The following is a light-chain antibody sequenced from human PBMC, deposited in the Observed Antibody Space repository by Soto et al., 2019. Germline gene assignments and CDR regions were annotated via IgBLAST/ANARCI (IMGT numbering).Light chain of an antibody. J-gene: IGKJ1*01. CDR3: QQYGSSPET. CDR2: GAS. CDR1: QSTNNY. Sequence: EIVMTQSPATLSVSPGERATLSCRASQSTNNYLAWYQQKPGQAPRLLIDGASSRATGIPDRFSGSGSGTDFTLTISRLEPEDFAVYYCQQYGSSPETFGQGPRWIS. V-gene: IGKV3-20*01.